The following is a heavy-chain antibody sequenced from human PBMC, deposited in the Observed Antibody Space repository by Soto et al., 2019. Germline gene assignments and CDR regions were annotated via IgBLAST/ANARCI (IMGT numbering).Heavy chain of an antibody. V-gene: IGHV4-30-4*01. Sequence: PSETLSLPCTVAWGSSNVDHYHWTLIRQTPGKGLEWIGYIHYTGSISYNPSLQSRLTISVDTSKNQFSLKLTSVTAADTAVYFCAREDDGGDRDYYGLDVWGQGTTVTVSS. CDR2: IHYTGSI. D-gene: IGHD2-21*02. CDR3: AREDDGGDRDYYGLDV. J-gene: IGHJ6*02. CDR1: WGSSNVDHYH.